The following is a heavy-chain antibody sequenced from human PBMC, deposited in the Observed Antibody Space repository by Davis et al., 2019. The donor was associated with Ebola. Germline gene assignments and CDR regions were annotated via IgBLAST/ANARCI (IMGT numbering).Heavy chain of an antibody. CDR1: GFTFSSYG. V-gene: IGHV3-33*01. J-gene: IGHJ6*02. D-gene: IGHD3-3*01. CDR3: ARDLWSGSYFDYYYGMDV. CDR2: IWYDGSNK. Sequence: PGGSLRLSCAASGFTFSSYGMHWVRQAPGKGLEWVAVIWYDGSNKYYADSVKGRFTISRDNSKNTLYLQMNSLRAEDAAVYYCARDLWSGSYFDYYYGMDVWGQGTTVTVSS.